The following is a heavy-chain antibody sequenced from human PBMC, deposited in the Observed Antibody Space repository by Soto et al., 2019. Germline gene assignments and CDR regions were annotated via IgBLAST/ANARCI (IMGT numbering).Heavy chain of an antibody. J-gene: IGHJ4*02. D-gene: IGHD1-26*01. V-gene: IGHV3-33*01. CDR3: ARDWSGGRIIDY. Sequence: QVQLVESGGGVVQPGRSLRLSCAASGFTFSSYGMHWVRQAPGKGLEWVAVIWYDGSNKYYADSVKGRFTISRDNSKNTLYLQMNSLRAEDTAVYYCARDWSGGRIIDYWGQGTLVTVSS. CDR1: GFTFSSYG. CDR2: IWYDGSNK.